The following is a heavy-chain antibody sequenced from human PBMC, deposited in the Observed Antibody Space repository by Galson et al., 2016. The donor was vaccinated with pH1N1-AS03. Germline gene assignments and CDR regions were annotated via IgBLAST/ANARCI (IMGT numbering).Heavy chain of an antibody. CDR3: ARAHYNADYVPDF. D-gene: IGHD4-17*01. V-gene: IGHV1-18*01. CDR1: GYTFTNFG. Sequence: SVKVSCKASGYTFTNFGVIWVRQAPGQGLEWVGWISAYSGNTNYARKFQGRVTLTTDTSTSTAYMELRSLTSDDTAVYYCARAHYNADYVPDFWGQGTLVTVSS. J-gene: IGHJ4*02. CDR2: ISAYSGNT.